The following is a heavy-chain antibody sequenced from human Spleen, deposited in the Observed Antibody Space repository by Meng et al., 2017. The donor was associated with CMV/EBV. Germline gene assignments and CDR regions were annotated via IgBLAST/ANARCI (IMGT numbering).Heavy chain of an antibody. J-gene: IGHJ5*02. V-gene: IGHV5-51*01. CDR3: VTRRDSSGWFEGRFDP. CDR1: YTFTSHG. D-gene: IGHD6-19*01. Sequence: YTFTSHGIGGVRQRPGKGLEWRGIIYPIDSETRYGPSFQGHVTLSADSSTSTAYLHWSSLKASDTAMYYCVTRRDSSGWFEGRFDPWGQGTLVTVSS. CDR2: IYPIDSET.